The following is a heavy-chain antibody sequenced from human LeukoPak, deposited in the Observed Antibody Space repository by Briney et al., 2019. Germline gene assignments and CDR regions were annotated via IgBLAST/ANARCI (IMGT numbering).Heavy chain of an antibody. J-gene: IGHJ4*02. CDR2: IYSDNT. CDR1: GFTVSSNS. V-gene: IGHV3-66*03. D-gene: IGHD1-26*01. Sequence: GGSLRLSCTVSGFTVSSNSMSWVRQAPGKGLEWVSFIYSDNTHYSDSVKGRFTISRDNSKNTLYLQMNSLRAEDTAVYYCAKKGGGSYFLHYFDYWGQGTLVTVSS. CDR3: AKKGGGSYFLHYFDY.